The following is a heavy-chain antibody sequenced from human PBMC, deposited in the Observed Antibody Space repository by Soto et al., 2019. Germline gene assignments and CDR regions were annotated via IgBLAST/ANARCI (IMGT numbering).Heavy chain of an antibody. V-gene: IGHV4-34*01. CDR2: INHSGST. J-gene: IGHJ6*02. CDR3: ARVRMEFDYYYGMDV. Sequence: PSETLSLTCAVYGGSFSGYYWSWIRQPPGKGLEWIGEINHSGSTNYNPSLKSRVTISVDTSKNQFSLKLSSVTAADTAVYYCARVRMEFDYYYGMDVWGQGTTVTVSS. CDR1: GGSFSGYY. D-gene: IGHD3-10*01.